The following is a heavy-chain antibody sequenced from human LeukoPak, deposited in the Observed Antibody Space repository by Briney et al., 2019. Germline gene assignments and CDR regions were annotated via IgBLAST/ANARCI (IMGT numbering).Heavy chain of an antibody. V-gene: IGHV1-18*01. Sequence: ASVKVSCKASGYTFTSYGISWVRQAPGQGLEWMGWISAYNGNTNYAQKLQGRVTMTTDTSTSTAYMELRSLRSDDTAVYYCAGASGWYVDNWSDPWGQGTLVTVSS. CDR1: GYTFTSYG. CDR2: ISAYNGNT. CDR3: AGASGWYVDNWSDP. D-gene: IGHD6-19*01. J-gene: IGHJ5*02.